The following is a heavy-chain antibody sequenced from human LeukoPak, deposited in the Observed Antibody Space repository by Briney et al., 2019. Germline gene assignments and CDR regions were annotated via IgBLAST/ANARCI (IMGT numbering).Heavy chain of an antibody. CDR1: GFAFSSYW. CDR2: ISDDGSST. J-gene: IGHJ4*02. D-gene: IGHD7-27*01. Sequence: GGSLRLSCAASGFAFSSYWMYWVRQTPGKGLAWVSRISDDGSSTSYAESVKGRFTISRDNARNTLYLQMNGLRAEDTAVYYCARALGMAPDYWGQGTLVTVSS. V-gene: IGHV3-74*01. CDR3: ARALGMAPDY.